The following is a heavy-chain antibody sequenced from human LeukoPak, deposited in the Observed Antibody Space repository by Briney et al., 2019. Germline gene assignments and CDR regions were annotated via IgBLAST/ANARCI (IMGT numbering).Heavy chain of an antibody. V-gene: IGHV4-39*07. D-gene: IGHD3-22*01. CDR2: IYYSGST. Sequence: SETLSLTCTVSGGSISSSSYYCGWIRQPPGKGLEWIGSIYYSGSTYYNPSLKSRVTISVDTSKNQFSLKLSSVTAADTAVYYCARESVTMIVVHNFDYWGQGTLVTVSS. CDR3: ARESVTMIVVHNFDY. CDR1: GGSISSSSYY. J-gene: IGHJ4*02.